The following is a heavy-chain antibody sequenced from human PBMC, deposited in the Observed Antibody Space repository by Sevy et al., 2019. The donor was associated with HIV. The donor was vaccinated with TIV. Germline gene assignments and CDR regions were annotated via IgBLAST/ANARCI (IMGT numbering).Heavy chain of an antibody. CDR3: AREQYYYGSGSYYYNWFDP. Sequence: ASVKVSCKASGYTFTSYAMHWVRQAPGQRLEWMGWINAGNGNTKYSQKFQGRVTITRDTSASTAYMELSSLRSKDTAVYYCAREQYYYGSGSYYYNWFDPWGQGTLVTVSS. J-gene: IGHJ5*02. D-gene: IGHD3-10*01. CDR2: INAGNGNT. CDR1: GYTFTSYA. V-gene: IGHV1-3*01.